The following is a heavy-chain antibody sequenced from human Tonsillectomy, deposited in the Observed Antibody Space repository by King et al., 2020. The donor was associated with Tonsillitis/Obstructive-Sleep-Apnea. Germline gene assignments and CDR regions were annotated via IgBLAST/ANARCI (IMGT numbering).Heavy chain of an antibody. CDR1: GFTFSSYG. CDR2: KSYDGSNK. Sequence: VQLVESGGGVVQPGRSLRLSCAASGFTFSSYGMHWVRQAPGKGLEWVAVKSYDGSNKYYADSVKGRFTISRDNSKNTLYLQMNSLRAEDTAVFYCAKDSLDIVVVVAVHDYYYGMDVWGQGTTVTVSS. CDR3: AKDSLDIVVVVAVHDYYYGMDV. J-gene: IGHJ6*02. V-gene: IGHV3-30*18. D-gene: IGHD2-15*01.